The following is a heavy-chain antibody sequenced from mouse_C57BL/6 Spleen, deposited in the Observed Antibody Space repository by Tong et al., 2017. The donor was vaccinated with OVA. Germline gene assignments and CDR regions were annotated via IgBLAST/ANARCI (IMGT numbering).Heavy chain of an antibody. D-gene: IGHD4-1*01. V-gene: IGHV5-6*01. J-gene: IGHJ1*03. CDR1: GFTFSSYG. CDR2: ISSGGST. CDR3: ARQTGTGYFDV. Sequence: EVQLQESGGGLVKPGGSLKLSCAASGFTFSSYGMSWVRQTPDKRLEWVATISSGGSTYYPDTMERRFIISRDNTKKTLYLQMSSLRSEDTALYYCARQTGTGYFDVWGTGTTVTVSS.